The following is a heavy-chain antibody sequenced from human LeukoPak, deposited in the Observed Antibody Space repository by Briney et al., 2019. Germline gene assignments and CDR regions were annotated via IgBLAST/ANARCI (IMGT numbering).Heavy chain of an antibody. CDR1: GFTFDDYA. CDR2: ISGDGGSI. J-gene: IGHJ4*02. V-gene: IGHV3-43*02. CDR3: AKEDYSSSWYALDY. D-gene: IGHD6-13*01. Sequence: GGSLRLSCAASGFTFDDYAIYWVRQGPRKGLEWVSLISGDGGSIYYADSVKGRFTISRDNSKNSLYLQMNSLRTEDTALYYCAKEDYSSSWYALDYWGQGTLVTVSS.